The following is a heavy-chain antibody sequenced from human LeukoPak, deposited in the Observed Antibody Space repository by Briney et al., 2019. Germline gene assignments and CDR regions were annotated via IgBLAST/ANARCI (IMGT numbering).Heavy chain of an antibody. D-gene: IGHD2-15*01. CDR2: ILYDGSTQ. J-gene: IGHJ4*02. CDR3: ARLFRYCSGGTCYTDRGYFFDY. CDR1: GFSFSNYA. Sequence: GGSLRLSCAASGFSFSNYAMHWVRQAPGKGLDWVAVILYDGSTQNTADSVRGRLTISRDNSKNTLSLQMNSLRAEDTAVYYCARLFRYCSGGTCYTDRGYFFDYWGQGTLVTVSS. V-gene: IGHV3-33*08.